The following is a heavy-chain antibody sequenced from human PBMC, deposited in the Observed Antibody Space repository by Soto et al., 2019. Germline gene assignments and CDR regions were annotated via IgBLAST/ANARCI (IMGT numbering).Heavy chain of an antibody. V-gene: IGHV4-30-2*01. D-gene: IGHD3-22*01. Sequence: TLSLTCAVSGGSISSGGYSWSWIRQPPGKGLEWIGYIYHSGSTYYNPSLKSRVTISVDRSKNQFSLKLSSVTAADTAVYYCARSNYYDSSGIDYWGQGTLVTVSS. J-gene: IGHJ4*02. CDR2: IYHSGST. CDR1: GGSISSGGYS. CDR3: ARSNYYDSSGIDY.